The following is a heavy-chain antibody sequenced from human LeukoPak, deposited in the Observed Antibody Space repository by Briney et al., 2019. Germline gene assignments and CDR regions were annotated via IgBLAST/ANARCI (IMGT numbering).Heavy chain of an antibody. Sequence: PGGSLRLSCAASGFTFSSYAMSWVRQAPGKGLEWVSAISGSGGSTYYADSVKGRFTISRDNSKNTLYLQMNSLRAEDTAAYYCAKDYDFWSGNYYYYYMDVWGKGTTVTVSS. D-gene: IGHD3-3*01. V-gene: IGHV3-23*01. CDR3: AKDYDFWSGNYYYYYMDV. CDR1: GFTFSSYA. CDR2: ISGSGGST. J-gene: IGHJ6*03.